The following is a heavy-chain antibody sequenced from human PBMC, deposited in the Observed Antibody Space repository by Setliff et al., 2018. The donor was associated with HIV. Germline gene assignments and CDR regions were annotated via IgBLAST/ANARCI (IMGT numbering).Heavy chain of an antibody. CDR3: ARERLSRLGFDY. D-gene: IGHD1-1*01. CDR2: IYTGGNA. J-gene: IGHJ4*02. V-gene: IGHV4-61*09. Sequence: SETLSLTCTVSGGSISSGSYYWSWIRQPPGKGLEWIGHIYTGGNANYNPSLQSRVTISVDTSKNQFSLMLGSMTAADTAVYYCARERLSRLGFDYWGQGTLVTVSS. CDR1: GGSISSGSYY.